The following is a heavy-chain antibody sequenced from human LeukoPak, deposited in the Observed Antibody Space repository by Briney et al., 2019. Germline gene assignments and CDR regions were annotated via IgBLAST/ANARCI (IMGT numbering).Heavy chain of an antibody. V-gene: IGHV3-21*06. CDR2: ITGSGPYI. J-gene: IGHJ4*02. D-gene: IGHD3-16*01. CDR1: GFTFSSYA. CDR3: VRDVGAVRGEVYFDY. Sequence: GGSLRLSCAASGFTFSSYAMSWVRQAPGKGLEWVSSITGSGPYILYADSVKRRFTISRDNTKNLLYLEMNSLRAEDTAMYYCVRDVGAVRGEVYFDYWGQGTLVTVSS.